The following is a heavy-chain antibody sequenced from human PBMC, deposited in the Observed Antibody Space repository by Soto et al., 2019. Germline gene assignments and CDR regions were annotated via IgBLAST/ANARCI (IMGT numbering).Heavy chain of an antibody. D-gene: IGHD1-26*01. CDR1: GFTFSDHQ. V-gene: IGHV3-72*01. Sequence: GGSLRLSCAASGFTFSDHQMDWVRQAPGKGLEWVGRTRNKANSYTTEYAASVKGRFTISRDDSKNSLYLQMNSLKTEDTAVYYCARVVGAPNWFDPWGQGTLVTVSS. CDR3: ARVVGAPNWFDP. CDR2: TRNKANSYTT. J-gene: IGHJ5*02.